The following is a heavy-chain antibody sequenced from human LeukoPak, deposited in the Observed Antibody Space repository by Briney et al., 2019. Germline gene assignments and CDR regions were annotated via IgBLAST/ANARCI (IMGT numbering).Heavy chain of an antibody. CDR3: ARVRAVASEIPPLYGMDV. CDR2: ISSSSSTI. Sequence: GGSLRLSCAASGFTFSSYSMNWVRQAPGKGLEWVSYISSSSSTIYYADSVKGRFTISRDNAKNSLYLQMNSLRAEDTAVYYCARVRAVASEIPPLYGMDVWGQGTTVTVSS. D-gene: IGHD6-19*01. CDR1: GFTFSSYS. J-gene: IGHJ6*02. V-gene: IGHV3-48*04.